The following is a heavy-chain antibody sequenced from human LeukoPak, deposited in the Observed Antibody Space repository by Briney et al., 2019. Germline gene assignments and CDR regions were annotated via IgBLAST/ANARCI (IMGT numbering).Heavy chain of an antibody. CDR2: INPNSGGT. V-gene: IGHV1-2*02. Sequence: ASVTLSCKASGYTFTGYYMHWVRQAPGHGLEWMGWINPNSGGTNYAQKFQGRVTMTRDTSISTAYMELSRLRSDDTAVYYCARLHYGGNYGYYYYYMDVWGKGATVTICS. CDR1: GYTFTGYY. J-gene: IGHJ6*03. CDR3: ARLHYGGNYGYYYYYMDV. D-gene: IGHD4-23*01.